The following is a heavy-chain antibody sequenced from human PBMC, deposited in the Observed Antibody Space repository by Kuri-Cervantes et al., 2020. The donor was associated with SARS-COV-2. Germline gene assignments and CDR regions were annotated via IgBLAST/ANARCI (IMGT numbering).Heavy chain of an antibody. D-gene: IGHD6-19*01. V-gene: IGHV3-21*01. Sequence: GGSLRLSCAASGFTFSSYSMNWVRQAPGKGLEWVSSISSSSSYIYYADSVKGRFTIYRDNAKNSLYLQMNSLRAEDTAVYYCARDQGSGWLLGDYWGQGTLVTV. CDR2: ISSSSSYI. J-gene: IGHJ4*02. CDR3: ARDQGSGWLLGDY. CDR1: GFTFSSYS.